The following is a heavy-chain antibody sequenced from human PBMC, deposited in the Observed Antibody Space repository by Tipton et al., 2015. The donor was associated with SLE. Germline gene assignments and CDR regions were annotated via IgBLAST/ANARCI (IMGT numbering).Heavy chain of an antibody. CDR1: GFTFSDYY. D-gene: IGHD4-17*01. CDR2: ISSISTI. J-gene: IGHJ3*02. Sequence: SLRLSCAASGFTFSDYYMNWVRQAPGKGLEWVSSISSISTIYYADSVKGRFTISRDNAKNSLYLQMNSLRAEDTAVYYCAKVNDYGDPSDAFDIWGQGTKVTVSS. CDR3: AKVNDYGDPSDAFDI. V-gene: IGHV3-69-1*02.